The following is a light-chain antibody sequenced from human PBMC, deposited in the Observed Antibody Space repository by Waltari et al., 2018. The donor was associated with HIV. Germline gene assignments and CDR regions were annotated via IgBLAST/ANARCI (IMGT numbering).Light chain of an antibody. CDR3: QSYDSSLSGVV. CDR1: SANIGAGSG. CDR2: VNN. V-gene: IGLV1-40*01. J-gene: IGLJ2*01. Sequence: QSVLTQPPSVSGAPGQRVTIPCSGSSANIGAGSGVHWYRQLPGTAPKLLIYVNNNRPSGVPDRFSGSVSGTSASLAITGLQAEDEADYYCQSYDSSLSGVVFGGGTNLTVL.